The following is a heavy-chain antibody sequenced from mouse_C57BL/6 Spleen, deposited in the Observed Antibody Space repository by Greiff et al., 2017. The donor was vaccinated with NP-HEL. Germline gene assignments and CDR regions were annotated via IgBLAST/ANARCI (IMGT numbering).Heavy chain of an antibody. CDR2: IYPGSGST. Sequence: QVQLQQPGAELVKPGASVKMSCTASGYTFTSYWITWVKQRPGQGLEWIGDIYPGSGSTNYNEKFKGKATLTVDTSSSTAYMRLSSLASEVSAVYYCARTTGRARDYRGQGTSVTVAS. CDR3: ARTTGRARDY. V-gene: IGHV1-55*01. D-gene: IGHD4-1*02. J-gene: IGHJ4*01. CDR1: GYTFTSYW.